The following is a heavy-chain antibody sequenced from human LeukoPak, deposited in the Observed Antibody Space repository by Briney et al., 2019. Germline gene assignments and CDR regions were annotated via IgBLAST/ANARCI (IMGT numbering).Heavy chain of an antibody. J-gene: IGHJ6*03. CDR2: INPNSGGT. V-gene: IGHV1-2*02. CDR1: GYTFTDYY. Sequence: ASVKVSCKASGYTFTDYYMHWVRQAPGQGLEWMGWINPNSGGTKYAQRFQGRVSMTRDTSISTAYMELSRLKSDDTAVYYCAGVLRYFDPMDVWGKGTTVTISS. D-gene: IGHD3-9*01. CDR3: AGVLRYFDPMDV.